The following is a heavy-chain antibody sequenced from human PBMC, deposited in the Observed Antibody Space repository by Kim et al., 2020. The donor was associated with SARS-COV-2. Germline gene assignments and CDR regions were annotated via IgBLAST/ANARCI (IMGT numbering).Heavy chain of an antibody. CDR3: ASSGIAAAGTLYKYYYYGMDV. J-gene: IGHJ6*02. Sequence: GGSLRLSCAASGFTFSSYGMHWVRQAPGKGLEWVAVIWYDGSNKYYADSVKGRFTISRDNSKNTLYLQMNSLRAEDTAVYYCASSGIAAAGTLYKYYYYGMDVWGQGTTVTVSS. CDR1: GFTFSSYG. D-gene: IGHD6-13*01. CDR2: IWYDGSNK. V-gene: IGHV3-33*01.